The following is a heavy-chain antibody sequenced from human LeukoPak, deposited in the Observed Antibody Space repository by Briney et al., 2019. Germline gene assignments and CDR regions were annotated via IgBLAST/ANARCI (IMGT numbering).Heavy chain of an antibody. V-gene: IGHV1-8*02. J-gene: IGHJ6*03. CDR3: ARKYNVRGWYYYYYMDV. Sequence: ASVKVSCKASGGTFSSYAISWVRQATGQGLELMGWMNPNSGNTGYAQKFQGRVTMTRNTSISTAYMELSSLRSKDTAVYYCARKYNVRGWYYYYYMDVLGKGTTVTASS. CDR1: GGTFSSYA. D-gene: IGHD3-10*02. CDR2: MNPNSGNT.